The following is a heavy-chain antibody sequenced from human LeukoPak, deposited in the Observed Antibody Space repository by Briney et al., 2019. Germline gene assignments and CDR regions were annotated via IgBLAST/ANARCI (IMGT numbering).Heavy chain of an antibody. V-gene: IGHV3-64*01. CDR3: ARARNYDFWSGYSSWDFQH. Sequence: GGSLRLSCAASGFTFSNAWMSWVRQAPGKGLEYVSAISSNGGSTYYANSVKGRFTISRDNSKNTLYLQMGSLRAEDMAVYYCARARNYDFWSGYSSWDFQHWGQGTLVTVSS. D-gene: IGHD3-3*01. CDR1: GFTFSNAW. J-gene: IGHJ1*01. CDR2: ISSNGGST.